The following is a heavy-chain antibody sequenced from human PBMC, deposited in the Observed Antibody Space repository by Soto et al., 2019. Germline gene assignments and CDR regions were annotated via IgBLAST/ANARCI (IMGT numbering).Heavy chain of an antibody. D-gene: IGHD3-3*01. CDR1: GYIFMDYG. J-gene: IGHJ6*02. CDR2: ISGYNDHT. V-gene: IGHV1-18*01. Sequence: ASVKVSCKASGYIFMDYGVSWVRQAPGQGLEWMGWISGYNDHTNYAQKFQERVTMTTDTSTGTAYMEVRGLRSDDTAVYYCARNRFYYSGMDVWGQGTTVTVSS. CDR3: ARNRFYYSGMDV.